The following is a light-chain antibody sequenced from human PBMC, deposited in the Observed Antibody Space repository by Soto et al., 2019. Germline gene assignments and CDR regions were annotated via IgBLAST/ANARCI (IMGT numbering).Light chain of an antibody. CDR1: QSVSNN. CDR2: SAF. Sequence: EIVLTQSPGTLSLSPGERATLSCRASQSVSNNLAWYQQKPGQAPRLLIYSAFIRASGIPASFSGSGSGTEFTLTISSLQSEDFAVYDCQQYNNWPRTFGQGTKVEIK. J-gene: IGKJ1*01. V-gene: IGKV3-15*01. CDR3: QQYNNWPRT.